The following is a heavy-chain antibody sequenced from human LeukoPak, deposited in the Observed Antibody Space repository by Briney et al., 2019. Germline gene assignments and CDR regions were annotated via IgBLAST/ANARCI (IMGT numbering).Heavy chain of an antibody. Sequence: PGGSLRLSCAASGFTFSSYGMHWVRQAPGKGLEWVAFIRYDGSNKYYADSVKGRFTISRDNSKNTLYLQMNSLRAEDTAVYYRAKVGDIVLMVYAKYYFDYWGQGTLVTVSS. V-gene: IGHV3-30*02. CDR3: AKVGDIVLMVYAKYYFDY. CDR2: IRYDGSNK. CDR1: GFTFSSYG. J-gene: IGHJ4*02. D-gene: IGHD2-8*01.